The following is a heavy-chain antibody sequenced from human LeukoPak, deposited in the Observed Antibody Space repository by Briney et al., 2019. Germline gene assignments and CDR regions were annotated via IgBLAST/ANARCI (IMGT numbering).Heavy chain of an antibody. D-gene: IGHD2-15*01. CDR1: GYTFTSYY. Sequence: ASVKVSCKASGYTFTSYYMHWVRQAPGQGLERMGIINPSGGSTSYAQKFQGRVTMTRDTSTSTVYMELSSLRSEDTAVYYCARDQAFVVVVAATSYYFDYWGQGTLVTVSS. J-gene: IGHJ4*02. CDR3: ARDQAFVVVVAATSYYFDY. V-gene: IGHV1-46*01. CDR2: INPSGGST.